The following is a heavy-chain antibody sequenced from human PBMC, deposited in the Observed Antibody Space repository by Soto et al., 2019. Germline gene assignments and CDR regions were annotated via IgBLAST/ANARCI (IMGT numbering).Heavy chain of an antibody. D-gene: IGHD3-3*01. CDR1: GYTFTSYG. J-gene: IGHJ6*02. V-gene: IGHV1-18*01. Sequence: KLSSRASGYTFTSYGSSWVRHAPGQGLEWMGWISAYNGNTNYAQKLQGRVTMTTDTSTSTAYMELRSLRSDDTAVYYCARQKYYDFWSGYHYYYYYGMDVWGQGTTVTVSS. CDR3: ARQKYYDFWSGYHYYYYYGMDV. CDR2: ISAYNGNT.